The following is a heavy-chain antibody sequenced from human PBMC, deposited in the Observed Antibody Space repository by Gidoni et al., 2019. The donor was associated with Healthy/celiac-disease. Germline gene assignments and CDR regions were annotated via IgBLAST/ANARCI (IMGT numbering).Heavy chain of an antibody. CDR1: GFTFSSYS. D-gene: IGHD3-3*01. Sequence: EVQLVESGGGLVKPGGSLRLSCAASGFTFSSYSMNWVRQAPGKGLEWVSSISSSSSYIYYADSVKGRFTISRDNAKNSLYLQMNSLRAEDTAVYYCARGTGITIFGVVGWGQGTLVTVSS. CDR3: ARGTGITIFGVVG. CDR2: ISSSSSYI. V-gene: IGHV3-21*01. J-gene: IGHJ4*02.